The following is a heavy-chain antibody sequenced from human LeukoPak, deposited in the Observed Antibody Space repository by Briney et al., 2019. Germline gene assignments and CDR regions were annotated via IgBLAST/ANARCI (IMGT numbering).Heavy chain of an antibody. D-gene: IGHD2-2*01. CDR3: AKDRAGSRWAGSVGYQLDAFDI. V-gene: IGHV3-23*01. CDR2: ISGSGGST. J-gene: IGHJ3*02. Sequence: GGSLRLSCVASGFTFSSYAMSWVRQAPGKGLEWVSAISGSGGSTYYADSVKGRFTISRDNSKNTLYLQMNSLRAEDTAVYYCAKDRAGSRWAGSVGYQLDAFDIWGQGTMVTVSS. CDR1: GFTFSSYA.